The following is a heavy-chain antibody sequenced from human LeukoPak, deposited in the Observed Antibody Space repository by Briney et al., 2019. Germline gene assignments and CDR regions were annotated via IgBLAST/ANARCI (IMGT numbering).Heavy chain of an antibody. CDR1: GFTFSSYA. Sequence: PGGSLRLSCAASGFTFSSYAMSRVRQAPGKGLEWVSAISGSGGSTYYADSVKGRFTISRDNSKNTLYLQMNSLRADDTAVYYCTKEGGPMSATTERYSFDHWGRGTLVTVSS. D-gene: IGHD1-26*01. J-gene: IGHJ4*02. CDR3: TKEGGPMSATTERYSFDH. CDR2: ISGSGGST. V-gene: IGHV3-23*01.